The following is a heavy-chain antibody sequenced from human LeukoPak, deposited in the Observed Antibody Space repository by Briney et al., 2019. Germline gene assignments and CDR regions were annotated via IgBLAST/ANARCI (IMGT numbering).Heavy chain of an antibody. J-gene: IGHJ6*02. CDR2: INHSGST. Sequence: PSETLSLTCAVYGGSFSGYYWSWIRQPPGKGLEWIGEINHSGSTNYNPYLKSRVTISVDTSKNQFSLQMISVTAADTAVYYCARIDILTGYSSYGMDVWGQGTTVTVSS. V-gene: IGHV4-34*01. D-gene: IGHD3-9*01. CDR1: GGSFSGYY. CDR3: ARIDILTGYSSYGMDV.